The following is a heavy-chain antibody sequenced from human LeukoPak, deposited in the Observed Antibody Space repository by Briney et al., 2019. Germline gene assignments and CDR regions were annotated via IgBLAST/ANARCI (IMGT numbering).Heavy chain of an antibody. CDR3: ARGNTIFGVVSD. V-gene: IGHV1-69*13. CDR2: IIPIFGTA. CDR1: GGTFSSYA. Sequence: SVKVSCMACGGTFSSYAISWVRQAPGQGLEWMGGIIPIFGTANYAQKFQGRVTITADESTSTAYMELSSLRSEDTAVYYCARGNTIFGVVSDWGQGTLVTVSS. D-gene: IGHD3-3*01. J-gene: IGHJ4*02.